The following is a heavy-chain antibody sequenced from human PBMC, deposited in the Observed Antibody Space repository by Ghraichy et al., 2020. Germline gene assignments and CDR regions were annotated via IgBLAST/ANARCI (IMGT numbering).Heavy chain of an antibody. CDR3: AKSAVADTAFDY. J-gene: IGHJ4*02. Sequence: GGSLRLSCAASGFTFSSYAMSWVRQAPGKGLEWVSTISGSGSGGRTYYADSVKGRFTISRDNSKNTLYLQMNSLRAEDTAVYYCAKSAVADTAFDYWGQGARVTVPS. D-gene: IGHD6-19*01. CDR1: GFTFSSYA. CDR2: ISGSGSGGRT. V-gene: IGHV3-23*01.